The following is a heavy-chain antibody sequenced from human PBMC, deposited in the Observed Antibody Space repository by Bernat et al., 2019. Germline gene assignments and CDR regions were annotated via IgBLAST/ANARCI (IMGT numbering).Heavy chain of an antibody. Sequence: QVQLVESGGGVVQPGRSPRLSCAASGFTFSSYGMHWVRQAPGKGLEWVAVISYDGSNKYYADSVKGRFTISRDNSKNTLYLQMNSLRAEDTAVYYCAKGGGSGSSWFDPWGQGTLVTVSS. J-gene: IGHJ5*02. CDR2: ISYDGSNK. V-gene: IGHV3-30*18. D-gene: IGHD3-10*01. CDR3: AKGGGSGSSWFDP. CDR1: GFTFSSYG.